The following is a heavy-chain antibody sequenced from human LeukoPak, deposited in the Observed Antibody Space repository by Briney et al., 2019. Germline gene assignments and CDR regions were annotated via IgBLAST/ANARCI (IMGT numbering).Heavy chain of an antibody. D-gene: IGHD3-22*01. CDR1: GFTFDDYA. V-gene: IGHV3-9*03. CDR2: ISWNSGSI. Sequence: GRSLRLSCAASGFTFDDYAMHWVRQAPGKGLELVSGISWNSGSIGYADSVKGRFTISRDNAKNYLYLQMNSLRAEDMALYYCAKEARDILPVSSGYYYYMDVWGKGTTVTVSS. CDR3: AKEARDILPVSSGYYYYMDV. J-gene: IGHJ6*03.